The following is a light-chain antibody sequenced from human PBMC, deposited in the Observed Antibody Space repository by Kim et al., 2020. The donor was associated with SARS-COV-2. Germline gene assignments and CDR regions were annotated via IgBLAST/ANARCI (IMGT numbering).Light chain of an antibody. CDR2: ESN. V-gene: IGLV3-1*01. CDR1: KLADKY. Sequence: VTPGQTAGLTCTGGKLADKYVWWYQQKPGQSPVLVIYESNERPSGIPQRFSGSNSGNTATLTISGTQAVDEGDFCCQVWDSSSVVFGGGTQLTVL. CDR3: QVWDSSSVV. J-gene: IGLJ2*01.